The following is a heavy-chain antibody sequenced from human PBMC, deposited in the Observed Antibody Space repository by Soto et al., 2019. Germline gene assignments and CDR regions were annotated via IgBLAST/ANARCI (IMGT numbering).Heavy chain of an antibody. CDR3: ARRERAAGTDWWFDP. V-gene: IGHV4-39*01. J-gene: IGHJ5*02. CDR2: IYYSGST. D-gene: IGHD6-13*01. CDR1: GGSISSSSFH. Sequence: QLQLQESGPGLVKPSETLSLTCTVSGGSISSSSFHWGWIRPPPGKGLEWIGSIYYSGSTSYSPSLKSRVTISVDTSKNQCSLKLSSVTAADTAVYYCARRERAAGTDWWFDPWGQGTLVTVSS.